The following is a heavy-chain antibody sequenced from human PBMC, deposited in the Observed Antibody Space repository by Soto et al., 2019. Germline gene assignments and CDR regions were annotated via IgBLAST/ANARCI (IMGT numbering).Heavy chain of an antibody. CDR1: GLTFSDYY. J-gene: IGHJ5*02. CDR2: ISSSGSTI. D-gene: IGHD6-6*01. CDR3: ARDVAARRKPSRFDP. Sequence: GGSLRLSCAASGLTFSDYYMSWIRQAPGKGLEWVSYISSSGSTIYYADSVKGRFTISRDNAKNSLYLQMNSLRAEDTAVYYCARDVAARRKPSRFDPWGQGPLVTVSS. V-gene: IGHV3-11*01.